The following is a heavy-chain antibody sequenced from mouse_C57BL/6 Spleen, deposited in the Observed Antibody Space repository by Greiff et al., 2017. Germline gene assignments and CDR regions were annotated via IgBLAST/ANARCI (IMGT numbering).Heavy chain of an antibody. V-gene: IGHV1-52*01. J-gene: IGHJ3*01. CDR3: ARGSNYFPEAY. CDR1: GYTFTSYW. D-gene: IGHD2-5*01. CDR2: IDPSDSET. Sequence: VQLQQPGAELVRPGSSVKLSCKASGYTFTSYWMHWVKQRPIQGLEWIGNIDPSDSETHYNQKFKDKATLTVDKSSSTAYMQLSSLTSEDSAVYYCARGSNYFPEAYWGQGTLVTVSA.